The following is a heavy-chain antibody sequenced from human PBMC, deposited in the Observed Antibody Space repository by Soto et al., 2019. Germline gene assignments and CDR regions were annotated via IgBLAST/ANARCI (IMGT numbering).Heavy chain of an antibody. CDR3: VRERIVATIAQYYFDY. Sequence: QVQLVESGGGLVKPGGSLRLSCAASGFTFSDYYMSWIRQAPGKGLEWVSYISSSGSTIYYADSVKGRFTISRDNAKNSLYLQMNSLRAEDTAVYYCVRERIVATIAQYYFDYWGQGTLVTVSS. CDR1: GFTFSDYY. D-gene: IGHD5-12*01. V-gene: IGHV3-11*01. CDR2: ISSSGSTI. J-gene: IGHJ4*02.